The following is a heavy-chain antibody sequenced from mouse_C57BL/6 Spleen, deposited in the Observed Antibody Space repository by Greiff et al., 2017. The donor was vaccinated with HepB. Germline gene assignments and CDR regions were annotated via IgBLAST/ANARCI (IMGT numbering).Heavy chain of an antibody. J-gene: IGHJ2*01. V-gene: IGHV1-64*01. CDR2: IHPNSGST. D-gene: IGHD2-1*01. CDR1: GYTFTSYW. Sequence: VQLQQPGAELVKPGASVKLSCKASGYTFTSYWMHWVKQRPGQGLEWIGMIHPNSGSTNYNEKFKSKATLTVDKSSSTAYMQLSSLTSEDSAVYYCARGKGYGNYEDYWGQGTTLTVSS. CDR3: ARGKGYGNYEDY.